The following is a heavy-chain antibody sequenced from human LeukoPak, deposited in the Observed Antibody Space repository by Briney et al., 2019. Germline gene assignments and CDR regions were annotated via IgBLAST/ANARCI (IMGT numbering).Heavy chain of an antibody. CDR3: ARHLGYCTNGVCSKDYYYYYYMDV. Sequence: RGGSLKISCKGSGYSFTSYWIGWVRQMPGKGLEWMGIIYPGDSDTRYSPSFQGQVTISADKSISTAYLQWSSLKASDTAMYYCARHLGYCTNGVCSKDYYYYYYMDVWGKGTTVTVSS. CDR2: IYPGDSDT. D-gene: IGHD2-8*01. CDR1: GYSFTSYW. J-gene: IGHJ6*03. V-gene: IGHV5-51*01.